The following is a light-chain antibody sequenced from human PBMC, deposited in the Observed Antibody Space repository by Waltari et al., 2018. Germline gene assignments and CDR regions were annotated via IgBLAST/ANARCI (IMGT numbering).Light chain of an antibody. V-gene: IGKV1-33*01. CDR3: QQYANLLPYT. CDR1: QAISTD. Sequence: DIQMTQSPSSLAASVGDRVSITCQASQAISTDLNWYQKKQGKAPELLIYDASSLEAGVPSRFSGSGSATDFTLTISSLQPEDIGTYYCQQYANLLPYTFGQGTKLEIK. CDR2: DAS. J-gene: IGKJ2*01.